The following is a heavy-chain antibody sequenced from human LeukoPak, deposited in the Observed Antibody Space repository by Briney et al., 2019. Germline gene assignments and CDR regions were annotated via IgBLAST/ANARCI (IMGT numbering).Heavy chain of an antibody. CDR2: IYHSGST. V-gene: IGHV4-38-2*02. CDR1: GYSISSGYY. J-gene: IGHJ4*02. CDR3: AKIMSSSWADY. D-gene: IGHD6-13*01. Sequence: PSETLSLTCTVSGYSISSGYYWGWIRQPPGKGLEWIGSIYHSGSTYYNPSLKSRVTMSLDTSKNQFSLKLSSVTAADTAVYYCAKIMSSSWADYWGQGTLVTVSS.